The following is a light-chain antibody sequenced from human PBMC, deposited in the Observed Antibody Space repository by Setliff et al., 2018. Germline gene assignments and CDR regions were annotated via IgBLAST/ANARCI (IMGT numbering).Light chain of an antibody. Sequence: QSALTQPPSASGSPGQSVTISCTGTSSDVGGYNYVSWYQQHPGKAPKLTIYEVSKRPSGVPDRFSGSKSGSTASLTVSGLQAEDEADYYCSSYAGSNNPYVFGTGTKVTVL. CDR1: SSDVGGYNY. CDR2: EVS. V-gene: IGLV2-8*01. J-gene: IGLJ1*01. CDR3: SSYAGSNNPYV.